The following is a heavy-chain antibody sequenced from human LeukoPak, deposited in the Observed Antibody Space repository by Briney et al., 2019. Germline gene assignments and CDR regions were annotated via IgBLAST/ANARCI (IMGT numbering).Heavy chain of an antibody. V-gene: IGHV3-53*05. CDR1: GFTVSRNY. CDR3: AKVVAVVKISGPFDY. CDR2: IYSGGST. D-gene: IGHD3-22*01. Sequence: GGSLRLSCAVSGFTVSRNYMSWVRQAPGKGLEWVSVIYSGGSTDYADSVKGRFTISRDNSKNTLYLQMNSLRAEDTAVYYCAKVVAVVKISGPFDYWGQGTLVTVSS. J-gene: IGHJ4*02.